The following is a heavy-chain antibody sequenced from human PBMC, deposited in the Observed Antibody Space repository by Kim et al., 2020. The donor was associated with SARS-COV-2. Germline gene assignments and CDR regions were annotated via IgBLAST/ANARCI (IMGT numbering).Heavy chain of an antibody. V-gene: IGHV1-69*06. D-gene: IGHD1-1*01. J-gene: IGHJ4*02. CDR2: GTA. CDR3: ARLGNDVDY. Sequence: GTANYAQKVQGRVTITANKSTSTAYMELSSLRSEDTAVYYCARLGNDVDYWGQGTLVTVSS.